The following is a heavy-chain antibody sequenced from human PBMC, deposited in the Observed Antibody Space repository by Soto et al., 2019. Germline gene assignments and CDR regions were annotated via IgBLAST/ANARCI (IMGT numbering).Heavy chain of an antibody. CDR2: IIPIFGTT. V-gene: IGHV1-69*13. CDR3: ARGKPGKYSSGWWDYFDY. J-gene: IGHJ4*02. Sequence: GASVKVSCKASGGTFSSYAISWVRQAPGQGLEWMGGIIPIFGTTNYAQKFQGRVTITADESTSTAYMELSSLRSEDTAVYYCARGKPGKYSSGWWDYFDYCGQGTLVTVSS. CDR1: GGTFSSYA. D-gene: IGHD6-19*01.